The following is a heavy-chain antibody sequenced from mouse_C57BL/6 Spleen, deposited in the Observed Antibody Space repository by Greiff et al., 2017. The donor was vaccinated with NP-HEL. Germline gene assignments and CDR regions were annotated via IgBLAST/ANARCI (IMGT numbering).Heavy chain of an antibody. D-gene: IGHD2-5*01. J-gene: IGHJ2*01. V-gene: IGHV10-1*01. CDR1: GFSFNTYA. CDR3: VRDMSYSNYDGDYFDY. Sequence: GGGLVQPKGSLKLSCAASGFSFNTYAMNWVRQAPGKGLEWVARIRSKSNNYATYYADSVKDRFTISRDDSESMLYLQMNNLKTEDTAMYYCVRDMSYSNYDGDYFDYWGQGTTLTVSS. CDR2: IRSKSNNYAT.